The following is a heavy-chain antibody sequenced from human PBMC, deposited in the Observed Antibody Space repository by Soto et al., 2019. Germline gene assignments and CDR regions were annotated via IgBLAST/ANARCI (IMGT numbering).Heavy chain of an antibody. CDR1: GFTFRSYG. D-gene: IGHD3-16*01. V-gene: IGHV3-30*18. J-gene: IGHJ4*02. CDR2: ISYDGNNK. Sequence: QVQLVESGGGVVQPGRSLRLSCAASGFTFRSYGMHWVRQAPGKGLEWVAVISYDGNNKYYADSVKGRFTISRDNSKNQLYLQMNRLRPEDTAVYYWAKKYYDYVWGGGDRGQGTLVTVSS. CDR3: AKKYYDYVWGGGD.